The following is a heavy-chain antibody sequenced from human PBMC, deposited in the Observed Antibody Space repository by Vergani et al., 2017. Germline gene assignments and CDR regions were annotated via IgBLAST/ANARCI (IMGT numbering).Heavy chain of an antibody. D-gene: IGHD2-2*01. J-gene: IGHJ5*02. CDR2: INPSGGST. V-gene: IGHV1-46*01. Sequence: QVQLVQSGAEVKKLGASVKVSCKASGYTFTSYYMHWVRQAPGQGLEWMGIINPSGGSTSYAQKFQGRVTMTRDTSTCPVYMELGSLRSEGTAVYYCAGVSRYCSSTSCYVRRDWGDPWGQGTLVTVSS. CDR3: AGVSRYCSSTSCYVRRDWGDP. CDR1: GYTFTSYY.